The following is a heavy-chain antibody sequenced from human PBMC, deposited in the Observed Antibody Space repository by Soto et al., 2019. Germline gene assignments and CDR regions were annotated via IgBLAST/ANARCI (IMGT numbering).Heavy chain of an antibody. J-gene: IGHJ6*02. CDR1: GFTSTGSA. CDR3: AADLIGSGSYYSVRNYGLEV. V-gene: IGHV1-58*02. D-gene: IGHD3-10*01. Sequence: ASVKVSCKASGFTSTGSAMQWVRQARGQRLEWIGWIVVGSGNTNYAQKFQERVTITRDMSTSTAYMELSSLRSEDTAVYYCAADLIGSGSYYSVRNYGLEVWGQGTTVTVSS. CDR2: IVVGSGNT.